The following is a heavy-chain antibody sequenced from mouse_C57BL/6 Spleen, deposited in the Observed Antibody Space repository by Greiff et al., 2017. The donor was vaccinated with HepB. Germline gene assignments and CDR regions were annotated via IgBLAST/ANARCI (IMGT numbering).Heavy chain of an antibody. CDR1: GYTFTSYD. CDR3: ARKREIYYDYGDWYFDV. V-gene: IGHV1-85*01. CDR2: IYPRDGST. Sequence: VQLQQSGPELVKPGASVKLSCKASGYTFTSYDINWVKQRPGQGLEWIGWIYPRDGSTKYNEKFKGKATLTVDTSSSTAYMELHSLTSEDSAVYFCARKREIYYDYGDWYFDVWGTGTTVTVSS. D-gene: IGHD2-4*01. J-gene: IGHJ1*03.